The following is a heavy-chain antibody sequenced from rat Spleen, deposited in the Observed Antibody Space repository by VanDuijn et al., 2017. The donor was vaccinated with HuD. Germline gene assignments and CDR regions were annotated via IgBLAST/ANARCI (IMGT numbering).Heavy chain of an antibody. D-gene: IGHD1-2*01. Sequence: EVQLVESGGGLVQPGRSMKLSCAASGFTFSNYYMAWVRQAPTKGLEWVATISYDGSSTYYRDSVKGRFTISRDNAKSTLYLQMDSLRSEDTATYYCARVEGQIYSSLDYWGQGVMVTVSS. CDR1: GFTFSNYY. J-gene: IGHJ2*01. V-gene: IGHV5-29*01. CDR2: ISYDGSST. CDR3: ARVEGQIYSSLDY.